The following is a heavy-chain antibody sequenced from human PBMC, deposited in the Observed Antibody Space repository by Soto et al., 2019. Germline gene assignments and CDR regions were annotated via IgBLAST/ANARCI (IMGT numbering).Heavy chain of an antibody. V-gene: IGHV1-3*01. CDR2: INPANGDT. CDR3: AESGSLDS. CDR1: GYTFISYP. J-gene: IGHJ4*02. D-gene: IGHD1-26*01. Sequence: VQLVQSGAEVKKPGASVRISCKASGYTFISYPIHWVRQAPGQSLEFMGWINPANGDTRYSQKFHGRFTITRESSATTASMALNSLIPDDTAISYCAESGSLDSWGEGTPITVSS.